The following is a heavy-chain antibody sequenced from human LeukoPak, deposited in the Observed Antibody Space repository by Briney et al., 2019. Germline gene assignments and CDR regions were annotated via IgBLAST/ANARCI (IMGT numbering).Heavy chain of an antibody. J-gene: IGHJ3*02. D-gene: IGHD1-26*01. CDR2: IKQDGSEK. CDR1: GFTFSSYW. CDR3: ARDKVGALFDAFDI. Sequence: EGSLRLSCAASGFTFSSYWMSWVRQAPGKGLEWVANIKQDGSEKYYVDSVKGRFTISRDNAKNSLYLQMNSLRAEDTAVYYCARDKVGALFDAFDIWGQGTMVTVSS. V-gene: IGHV3-7*01.